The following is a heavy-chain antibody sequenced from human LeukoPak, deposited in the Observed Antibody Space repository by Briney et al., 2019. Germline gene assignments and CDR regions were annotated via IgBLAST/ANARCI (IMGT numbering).Heavy chain of an antibody. D-gene: IGHD5-18*01. J-gene: IGHJ3*02. CDR2: IYYSGST. Sequence: DPSETLSLTCAVYGGSFSGYYWSWIRQPPGKGLEWIGYIYYSGSTNYNPSLKSRVTISVDTSKNQFSLNLSSVTAADTAVYYCARPSGYSYARGAFDIWGQGTMVTVSS. CDR1: GGSFSGYY. V-gene: IGHV4-59*08. CDR3: ARPSGYSYARGAFDI.